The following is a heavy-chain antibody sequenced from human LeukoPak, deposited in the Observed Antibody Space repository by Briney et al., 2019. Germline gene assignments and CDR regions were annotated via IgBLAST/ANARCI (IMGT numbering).Heavy chain of an antibody. J-gene: IGHJ4*02. V-gene: IGHV4-59*01. CDR3: ATGYSSTWYYFDY. D-gene: IGHD6-13*01. CDR1: GDSLSRYY. Sequence: SETLSLTCTVSGDSLSRYYWSWIRQPPGKGLEWIGYIYHSGSTNYNPSLKSRVTISADTSKNQFSLKLASVTAADTAVYYCATGYSSTWYYFDYWGQGTLVTVSS. CDR2: IYHSGST.